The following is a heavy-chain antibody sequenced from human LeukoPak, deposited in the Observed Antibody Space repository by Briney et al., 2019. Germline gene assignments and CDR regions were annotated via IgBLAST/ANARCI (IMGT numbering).Heavy chain of an antibody. V-gene: IGHV3-74*01. CDR2: INSDGSST. CDR1: GFTFSTYW. Sequence: GGSLRLSCTASGFTFSTYWMHWVRQAPGKGLVWVSRINSDGSSTSYADSVKGRFTISRDNAKNTLYLQMNSLRAEDTAVYYCARMGYYYDSSGYEYAFDIWGQGTMVTVSS. D-gene: IGHD3-22*01. CDR3: ARMGYYYDSSGYEYAFDI. J-gene: IGHJ3*02.